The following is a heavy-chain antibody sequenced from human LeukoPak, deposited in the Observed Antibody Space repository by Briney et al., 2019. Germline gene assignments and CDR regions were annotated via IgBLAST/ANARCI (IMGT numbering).Heavy chain of an antibody. J-gene: IGHJ6*02. CDR3: AGIYGPGVYYYGMDV. V-gene: IGHV4-4*07. CDR1: GGSISSYY. D-gene: IGHD1-14*01. Sequence: SETLSLTCTVSGGSISSYYWSWIRQPAGKGLEWIGRIYTSGSTNYNPSLKSRVTMSVDTSKNQFSLKLSSVTAADTAVYYCAGIYGPGVYYYGMDVWGQGTTVTVSS. CDR2: IYTSGST.